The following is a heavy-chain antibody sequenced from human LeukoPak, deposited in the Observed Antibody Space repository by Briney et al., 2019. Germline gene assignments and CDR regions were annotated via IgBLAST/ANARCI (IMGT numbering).Heavy chain of an antibody. J-gene: IGHJ3*02. CDR3: ARDRAWASDI. V-gene: IGHV3-48*02. D-gene: IGHD3-10*01. CDR1: GFTFSRYS. Sequence: GESLRLSCAASGFTFSRYSMKWVRQAPGKGLEWVSYISTSSTTILYADSVKGRFTISRDNAKNSLYLQMSSLRDEDTAVYYCARDRAWASDIWGQGTMVTVSS. CDR2: ISTSSTTI.